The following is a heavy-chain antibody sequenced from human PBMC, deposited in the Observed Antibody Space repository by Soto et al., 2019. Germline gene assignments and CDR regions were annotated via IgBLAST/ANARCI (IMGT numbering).Heavy chain of an antibody. V-gene: IGHV4-39*07. Sequence: SETLSLTCTVSGGSISSSSYYWGWIRQPPGKGLEWIGSIYYSGSTYYNPSLKSRVTMSVDTSKNQVSLNLTSLTAADTATYYCTRANWYSEYWGQGIPVTVSS. J-gene: IGHJ4*02. D-gene: IGHD7-27*01. CDR2: IYYSGST. CDR3: TRANWYSEY. CDR1: GGSISSSSYY.